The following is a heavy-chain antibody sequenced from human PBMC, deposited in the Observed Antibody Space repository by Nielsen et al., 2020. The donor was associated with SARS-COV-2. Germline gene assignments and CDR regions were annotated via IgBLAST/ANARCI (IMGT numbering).Heavy chain of an antibody. J-gene: IGHJ4*02. CDR1: GGSISSSSYF. V-gene: IGHV4-39*07. CDR2: IYYSGST. CDR3: ARVQYMATVTTYFDY. D-gene: IGHD4-17*01. Sequence: SETLSLTCTVSGGSISSSSYFWGWIRQPPGKGLEWIGRIYYSGSTYYNPSLKSRVTMSADTSKNQFSLKLSSVTAADTAVYYCARVQYMATVTTYFDYWGQGTLVTVSS.